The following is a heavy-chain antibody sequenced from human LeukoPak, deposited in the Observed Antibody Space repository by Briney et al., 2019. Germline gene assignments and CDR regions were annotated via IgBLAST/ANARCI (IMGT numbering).Heavy chain of an antibody. J-gene: IGHJ6*02. CDR2: IIPIFGTA. D-gene: IGHD5-18*01. CDR3: ARGGYSYGREYYYYYGMDV. Sequence: SVKVSCKASGGTFSSYAISWVRQAPGQGLEWMGGIIPIFGTANYAQKFQGRVTITADESTSTAYMELSSLRSEDTAVYYCARGGYSYGREYYYYYGMDVWGQGTTVTVSS. CDR1: GGTFSSYA. V-gene: IGHV1-69*13.